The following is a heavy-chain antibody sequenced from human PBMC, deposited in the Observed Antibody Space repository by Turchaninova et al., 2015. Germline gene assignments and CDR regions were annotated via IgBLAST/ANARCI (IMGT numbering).Heavy chain of an antibody. D-gene: IGHD2-15*01. Sequence: QVQLQASGPGLVKPSETLSLPGAVPGYSLSSGYYWGWMRQAPGKGLEWIGTIYHDGTTYFNPSLRSRVTISVDTSRNHFSLKLSSVTAADTAVYSCARVCSGGRCLDYWGQGTLVTVSS. CDR3: ARVCSGGRCLDY. J-gene: IGHJ4*02. V-gene: IGHV4-38-2*01. CDR2: IYHDGTT. CDR1: GYSLSSGYY.